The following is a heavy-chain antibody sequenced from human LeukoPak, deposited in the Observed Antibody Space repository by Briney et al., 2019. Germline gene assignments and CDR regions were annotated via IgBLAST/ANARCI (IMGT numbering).Heavy chain of an antibody. J-gene: IGHJ4*02. CDR3: ASQSGSYYVGGDFDY. Sequence: SETLSLTCTVSAYSISSAYYWGWIRQPPGKGLEWIGSIYHSGSTYYNPSLKSRVTVSVDTSKNQFSLRLTSVTVADTAVYYCASQSGSYYVGGDFDYWGQGTLVTVSS. CDR1: AYSISSAYY. V-gene: IGHV4-38-2*02. CDR2: IYHSGST. D-gene: IGHD1-26*01.